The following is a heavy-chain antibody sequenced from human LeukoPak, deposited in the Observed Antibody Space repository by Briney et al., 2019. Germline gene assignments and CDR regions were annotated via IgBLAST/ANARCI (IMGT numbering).Heavy chain of an antibody. Sequence: GGSLRLSGAASGFTVSSNYMSWVRQAPGKGLEWVSVIYSGGSTYYADSVKGRFTISRDNSKNTLYLQMNSLRAEDTAVYYCATSLLLWFGELTPSWGQGTLVTVSS. J-gene: IGHJ4*02. D-gene: IGHD3-10*01. V-gene: IGHV3-66*01. CDR1: GFTVSSNY. CDR2: IYSGGST. CDR3: ATSLLLWFGELTPS.